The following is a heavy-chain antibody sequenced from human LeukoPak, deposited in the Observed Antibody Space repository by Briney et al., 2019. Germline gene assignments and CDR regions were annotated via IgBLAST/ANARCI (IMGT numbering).Heavy chain of an antibody. Sequence: NPSETLSLTCTVSGGSISSGDYYWSWIRQPPGKGLEWIGYIYNSGSTTYNPSLKSRATISVDTSKNQFSLKLTSMTAADTAFYYCVRDRELHYWGQGILVTVSS. CDR1: GGSISSGDYY. D-gene: IGHD1-7*01. CDR3: VRDRELHY. CDR2: IYNSGST. J-gene: IGHJ4*02. V-gene: IGHV4-61*08.